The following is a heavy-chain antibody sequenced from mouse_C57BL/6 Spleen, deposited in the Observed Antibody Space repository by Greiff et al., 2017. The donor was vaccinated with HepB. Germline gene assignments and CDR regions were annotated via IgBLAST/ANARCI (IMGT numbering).Heavy chain of an antibody. CDR3: ARQGGGYSNFYYYAMDY. V-gene: IGHV5-6*01. CDR1: GFTFSSYG. Sequence: EVKLMESGGDLVKPGGSLKLSCAASGFTFSSYGMSWVRQTPDKRLEWVATISSGGSYTYYPDSVKGRFTISRDNAKNTLYLQMSSLKSEDTAMYYCARQGGGYSNFYYYAMDYWGQGTSVTVSS. D-gene: IGHD2-5*01. J-gene: IGHJ4*01. CDR2: ISSGGSYT.